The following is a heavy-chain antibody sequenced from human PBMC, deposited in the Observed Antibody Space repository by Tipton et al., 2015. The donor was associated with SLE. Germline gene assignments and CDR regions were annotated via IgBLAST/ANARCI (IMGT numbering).Heavy chain of an antibody. J-gene: IGHJ4*02. CDR3: ARNLEGYFDY. Sequence: TLSLTCSVSGASISSSGYYWGWIRQPPGKGLEWIGSIYYSGSTYYNPSLKSRVTISVDTSKNQFSLKLSSVTAADTAVYYCARNLEGYFDYWGQGTLVTVSS. CDR2: IYYSGST. CDR1: GASISSSGYY. D-gene: IGHD5-24*01. V-gene: IGHV4-39*07.